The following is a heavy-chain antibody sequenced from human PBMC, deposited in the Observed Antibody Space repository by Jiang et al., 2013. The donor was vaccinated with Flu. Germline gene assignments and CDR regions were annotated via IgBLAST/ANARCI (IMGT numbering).Heavy chain of an antibody. V-gene: IGHV1-69*01. Sequence: QVQLVESGAEVKKPGSSVKVSCKASGGTFSSYAISWVRQAPGQGLEWMGGIIPIFGTANYAQKFQGRVTITADESTSTAYMELSSLRSEDTAVYYCAREGYCSGGSCPRFYYYYGMDVWGQGTT. J-gene: IGHJ6*02. CDR2: IIPIFGTA. CDR1: GGTFSSYA. D-gene: IGHD2-15*01. CDR3: AREGYCSGGSCPRFYYYYGMDV.